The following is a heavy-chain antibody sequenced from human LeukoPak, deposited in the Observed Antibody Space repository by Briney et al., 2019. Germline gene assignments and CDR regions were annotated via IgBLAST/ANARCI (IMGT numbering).Heavy chain of an antibody. D-gene: IGHD6-13*01. CDR2: IIPILGIA. J-gene: IGHJ4*02. V-gene: IGHV1-69*04. CDR1: GGTFSSYA. Sequence: GASVKVSCKASGGTFSSYAISWVRQAPGQGREWMGRIIPILGIANYAQKFQGRVTITADKSTSTAYMELSSLRSEDTAVYYCARATSRGSSWYDYWGQGTLVTVSS. CDR3: ARATSRGSSWYDY.